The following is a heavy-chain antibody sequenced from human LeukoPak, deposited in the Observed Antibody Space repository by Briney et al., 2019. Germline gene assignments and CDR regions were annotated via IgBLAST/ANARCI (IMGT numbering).Heavy chain of an antibody. J-gene: IGHJ4*02. CDR2: IWYDGSNK. Sequence: GGSLRLSCAASEFSFSNYGVHWVRQAPGKGLERVAVIWYDGSNKYYADSVKGRFTISRDNSKNTLYLQMNSLRAEDTAVYYCARDGAQVAPFDYWGQGTLVTVSS. CDR3: ARDGAQVAPFDY. D-gene: IGHD5-12*01. CDR1: EFSFSNYG. V-gene: IGHV3-33*08.